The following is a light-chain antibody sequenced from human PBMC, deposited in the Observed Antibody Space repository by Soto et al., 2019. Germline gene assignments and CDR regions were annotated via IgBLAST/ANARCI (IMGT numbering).Light chain of an antibody. CDR1: SSDVGAYNY. J-gene: IGLJ3*02. CDR3: RSYASSGTPWV. CDR2: DVS. Sequence: QSALTQPASVSGSPGQSITISCTGTSSDVGAYNYVSWYQQHPGKAPKVMIYDVSNRPSGVSDRFSGSKSVNTASLTISGLQAEDEADYYCRSYASSGTPWVFGGGTKPTVL. V-gene: IGLV2-14*01.